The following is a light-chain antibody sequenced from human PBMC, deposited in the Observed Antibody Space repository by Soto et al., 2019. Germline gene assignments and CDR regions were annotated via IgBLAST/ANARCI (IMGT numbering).Light chain of an antibody. CDR1: QGIGND. Sequence: AIQMTQSPSSLPAPVGDRVTITCRASQGIGNDLGWYQQKPGKAPKLLIYAASTLQTGIPSRFSGRGSGTDFTLTISSLLPEDFATYYCLQDYSYPYTFGQGTKLEIK. CDR2: AAS. CDR3: LQDYSYPYT. V-gene: IGKV1-6*01. J-gene: IGKJ2*01.